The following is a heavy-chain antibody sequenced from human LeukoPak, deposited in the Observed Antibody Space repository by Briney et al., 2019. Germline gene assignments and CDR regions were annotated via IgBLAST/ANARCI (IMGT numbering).Heavy chain of an antibody. CDR3: AKGRWICSGCSGSNFDQ. D-gene: IGHD6-19*01. V-gene: IGHV3-23*01. CDR1: GFTFNSHA. CDR2: ISGTGGST. J-gene: IGHJ4*02. Sequence: GGSLRLSCAASGFTFNSHAMSWVRQAPGKGLEWVSAISGTGGSTYYADSVKGRFTISRDNSQNTLYLQMNRLRAEETAVYYCAKGRWICSGCSGSNFDQWRQGTLVTVYS.